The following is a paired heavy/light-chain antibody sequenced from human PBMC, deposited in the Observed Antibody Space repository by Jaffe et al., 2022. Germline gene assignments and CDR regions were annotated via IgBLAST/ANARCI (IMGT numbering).Heavy chain of an antibody. J-gene: IGHJ2*01. CDR1: SGSVSPPNYY. V-gene: IGHV4-39*01. D-gene: IGHD5-12*01. CDR2: IHYSGTS. Sequence: QLQLQESGPSLVKPSETLSLTCTVSSGSVSPPNYYWGWIRQSPGKGLEWIGRIHYSGTSSYNPSLKSRVIISLDTSKNQFSLRLSSVTASDTAVYYCARHPDRRKTTGTARGGYFDFWGRGALVTVSS. CDR3: ARHPDRRKTTGTARGGYFDF.
Light chain of an antibody. CDR1: QSVSATY. V-gene: IGKV3-20*01. J-gene: IGKJ2*03. Sequence: EIVLTQSPGTLSLSPGDRATLSCRASQSVSATYLAWYQQKPGQAPSLLIYGASTRAPGIPDRFSGSGSGTDFTLTISRLEPEDFAVYYCQQYEISPPGYSFGQGTKLEIK. CDR2: GAS. CDR3: QQYEISPPGYS.